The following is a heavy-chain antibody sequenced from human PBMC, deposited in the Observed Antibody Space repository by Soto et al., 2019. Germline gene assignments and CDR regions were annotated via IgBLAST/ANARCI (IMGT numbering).Heavy chain of an antibody. CDR3: AREKSKEGSGCPTY. Sequence: GGSLRLSCAASGFTFSSYGMHWVRQAPGKGLEWVAVIWYDGSNKYYADSVKGRFTISRDNSKNTLYLQMNSLRAEDTAVYYCAREKSKEGSGCPTYWGQGTLVTVSS. V-gene: IGHV3-33*01. CDR2: IWYDGSNK. CDR1: GFTFSSYG. D-gene: IGHD6-19*01. J-gene: IGHJ4*02.